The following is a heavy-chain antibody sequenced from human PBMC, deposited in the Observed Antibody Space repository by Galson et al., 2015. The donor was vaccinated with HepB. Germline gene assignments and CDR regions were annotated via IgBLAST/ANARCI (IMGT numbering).Heavy chain of an antibody. CDR2: ISAYNGNT. D-gene: IGHD2-8*01. J-gene: IGHJ6*03. CDR3: ARGAIVPMVYAISGYYMDV. Sequence: SVKVSCKASGYTFTSYGISWVRQAPGQGLEWMGWISAYNGNTNYAQKLQGRVTMTTDTSTSTAYMELRSLRSDDTAVYYCARGAIVPMVYAISGYYMDVWGKGTTVTVSS. V-gene: IGHV1-18*01. CDR1: GYTFTSYG.